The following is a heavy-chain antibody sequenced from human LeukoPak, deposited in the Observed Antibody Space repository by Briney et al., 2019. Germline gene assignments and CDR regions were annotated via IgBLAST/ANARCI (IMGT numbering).Heavy chain of an antibody. D-gene: IGHD3-10*01. CDR2: INHSGST. CDR3: ARYRGSSSSFDD. CDR1: GGSFSGYY. J-gene: IGHJ4*02. V-gene: IGHV4-34*01. Sequence: SETLSLTCAVYGGSFSGYYWSWIRQPPGKGLEWIGEINHSGSTNYNPSLRSRVTISIDTTKNRFSLKVTSVTAADTAVFYCARYRGSSSSFDDWGQGTLVTVSS.